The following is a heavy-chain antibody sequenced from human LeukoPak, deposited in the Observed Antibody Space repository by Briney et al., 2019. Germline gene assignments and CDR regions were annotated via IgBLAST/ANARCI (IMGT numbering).Heavy chain of an antibody. Sequence: GESLKISCKGSGYRFTSYWIGWVRQMPGKGLGWMGIFYPGESDTRYSTSFQGQVNTLADKSISTAYMQWSSLKASDTAMYYCARLGGVVTAIPVDYWYFDLWGRGTLVTVSS. CDR3: ARLGGVVTAIPVDYWYFDL. J-gene: IGHJ2*01. CDR2: FYPGESDT. D-gene: IGHD2-21*02. V-gene: IGHV5-51*01. CDR1: GYRFTSYW.